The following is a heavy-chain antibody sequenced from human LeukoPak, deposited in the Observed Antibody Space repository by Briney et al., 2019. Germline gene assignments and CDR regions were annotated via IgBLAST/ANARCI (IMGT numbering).Heavy chain of an antibody. V-gene: IGHV1-18*04. J-gene: IGHJ4*02. CDR3: ARDPHLGGYCSSTSCSPFDY. Sequence: GASVKVSCKASGYTFTSYGISWVRQAPGQGLERMGWISAYNGNTNYAQKVQGRVTMTTDTSTSTAYMELRSLRSDDTAVYYCARDPHLGGYCSSTSCSPFDYWGQGTLVTVSS. D-gene: IGHD2-2*01. CDR2: ISAYNGNT. CDR1: GYTFTSYG.